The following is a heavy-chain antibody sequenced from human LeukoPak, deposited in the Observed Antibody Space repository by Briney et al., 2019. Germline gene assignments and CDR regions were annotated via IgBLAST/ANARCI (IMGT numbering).Heavy chain of an antibody. D-gene: IGHD3-10*01. Sequence: SETLSLTCAVYGGSFSGYYWSWIRQPPGKGLEWIGEINHSGSTNYNPSLKSRVTISVDTSKNQFSLKLSSVTAADTAVYYCARDTSTTPLLWFGELLYGFDYWGQGTLVTVSS. CDR1: GGSFSGYY. CDR2: INHSGST. J-gene: IGHJ4*02. CDR3: ARDTSTTPLLWFGELLYGFDY. V-gene: IGHV4-34*01.